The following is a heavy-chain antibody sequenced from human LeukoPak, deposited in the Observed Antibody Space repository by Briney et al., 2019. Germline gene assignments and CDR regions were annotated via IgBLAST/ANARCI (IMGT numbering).Heavy chain of an antibody. V-gene: IGHV3-7*01. J-gene: IGHJ4*02. D-gene: IGHD1-26*01. Sequence: GGSLRLSCAASGFTFTTYWMSWVRPAPGKGLEWVANIKQDGSEKYSLDSVKGRFTITRHNAKSSRYLQMNSLRADDTALYYCARGGAYYIHWGQGTLVTVSS. CDR1: GFTFTTYW. CDR2: IKQDGSEK. CDR3: ARGGAYYIH.